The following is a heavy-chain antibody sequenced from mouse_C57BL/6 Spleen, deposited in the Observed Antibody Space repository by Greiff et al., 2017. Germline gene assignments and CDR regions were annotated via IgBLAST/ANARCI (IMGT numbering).Heavy chain of an antibody. D-gene: IGHD2-4*01. CDR2: INPNNGGT. V-gene: IGHV1-26*01. CDR3: ARNDYDGGDAMDY. J-gene: IGHJ4*01. CDR1: GYTFTDYY. Sequence: EVQLQQSGPELVKPGASVKISCKASGYTFTDYYMNWVKQSHGKSLEWIGDINPNNGGTSYNQKFKGTATLTVDKSSSTAYMERRSLTYEDSAVYYCARNDYDGGDAMDYWGQGTSVTVSS.